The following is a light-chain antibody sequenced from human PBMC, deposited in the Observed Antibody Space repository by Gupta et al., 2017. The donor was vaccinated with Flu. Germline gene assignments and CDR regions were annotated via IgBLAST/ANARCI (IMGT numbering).Light chain of an antibody. J-gene: IGKJ1*01. CDR2: KAS. V-gene: IGKV1-5*03. CDR1: QSINSW. Sequence: DVQMTQSPSTLSASVGDRVTITCRASQSINSWLAWYQQKPGKAPKLLIYKASNLESGVPSRFSGSGSGTEFTLTSSSRQPDDFANYYCQQDNSYSIFGQGTKVEIK. CDR3: QQDNSYSI.